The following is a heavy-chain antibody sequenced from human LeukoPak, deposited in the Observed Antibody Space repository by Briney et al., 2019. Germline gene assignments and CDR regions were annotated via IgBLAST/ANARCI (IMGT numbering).Heavy chain of an antibody. CDR2: ISYDGSDR. CDR3: ARESTVTLGDYYFDY. CDR1: GFTFSSYT. V-gene: IGHV3-30*04. J-gene: IGHJ4*02. Sequence: GGSLRLSCAASGFTFSSYTMHWVRQAPGKGLEWVAVISYDGSDRYYADSVKGRLTISRDNSKNTVYLQMNGLRAEDTAVYYCARESTVTLGDYYFDYWGQGTPVTVSS. D-gene: IGHD4-17*01.